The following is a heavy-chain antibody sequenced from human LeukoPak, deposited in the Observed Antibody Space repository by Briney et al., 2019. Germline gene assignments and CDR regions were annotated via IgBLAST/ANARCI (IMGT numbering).Heavy chain of an antibody. CDR2: IKQDGSEK. CDR1: GFTVSSNY. D-gene: IGHD6-13*01. V-gene: IGHV3-7*01. CDR3: AREGRRIAAPGAAFDI. Sequence: GGSLRLSCAASGFTVSSNYMSWVRQAPGKGLEWVANIKQDGSEKYYVDSVKGRFTIPRDNAKNSLYLQMNSLRAEDTAVYYCAREGRRIAAPGAAFDIWGQGTMVTVSS. J-gene: IGHJ3*02.